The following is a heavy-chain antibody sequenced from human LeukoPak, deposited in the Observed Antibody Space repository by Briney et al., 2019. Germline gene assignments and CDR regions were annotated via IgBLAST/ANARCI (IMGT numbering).Heavy chain of an antibody. CDR1: GGSISSYY. CDR2: IYYSGST. D-gene: IGHD3-9*01. Sequence: SXXLXLTCTVSGGSISSYYWSWIRQPPGKGLEWIGYIYYSGSTNYNPSLKSRVTISVDTSKNQFSLKLSSVTAADTAVYYCARSARGYFDWLLDYWGQGTLVTVSS. V-gene: IGHV4-59*12. CDR3: ARSARGYFDWLLDY. J-gene: IGHJ4*02.